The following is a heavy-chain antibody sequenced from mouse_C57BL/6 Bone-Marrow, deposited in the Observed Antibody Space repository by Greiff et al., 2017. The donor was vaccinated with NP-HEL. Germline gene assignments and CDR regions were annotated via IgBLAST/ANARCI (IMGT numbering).Heavy chain of an antibody. CDR1: GYTFTSYG. J-gene: IGHJ1*03. V-gene: IGHV1-81*01. CDR3: ARFFITTAYWYFDV. CDR2: IYPRSGNT. D-gene: IGHD1-1*01. Sequence: QVQLQQSGAELAGPGASVKLSCKASGYTFTSYGISWVKQRTGQGLEWIGEIYPRSGNTYYNEKFKGKATLTADKSSSTAYMELRSLTSEDSAVYFCARFFITTAYWYFDVWGTGTTVTVSS.